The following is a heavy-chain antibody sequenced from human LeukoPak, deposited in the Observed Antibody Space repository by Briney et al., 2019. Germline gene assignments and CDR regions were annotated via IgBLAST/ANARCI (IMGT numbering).Heavy chain of an antibody. Sequence: PSETLSLTCAVYGXSFSGYYWSWIRQPPGKGLEWIGEINHSGSTNYNPSLKSRVTISVDTSKNQFSLKLSSVTAADTAVYYCARGERGRPCKHWGQGTLVTVSS. CDR3: ARGERGRPCKH. V-gene: IGHV4-34*01. D-gene: IGHD2-15*01. J-gene: IGHJ1*01. CDR2: INHSGST. CDR1: GXSFSGYY.